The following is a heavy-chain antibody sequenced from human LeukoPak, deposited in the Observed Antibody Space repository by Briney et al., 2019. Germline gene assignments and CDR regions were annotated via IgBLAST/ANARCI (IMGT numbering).Heavy chain of an antibody. D-gene: IGHD2/OR15-2a*01. CDR3: AKDGPLSYYYYYMDV. Sequence: GGSLRLSCAASGFTFSSYGMHWVRQAPGRGLEWVAVIWYDGSNKYYADSVKGRFTISRDNSKNTLYLQMNSLRAEDTAVSYCAKDGPLSYYYYYMDVWSKGTTVTVSS. J-gene: IGHJ6*03. CDR1: GFTFSSYG. CDR2: IWYDGSNK. V-gene: IGHV3-33*06.